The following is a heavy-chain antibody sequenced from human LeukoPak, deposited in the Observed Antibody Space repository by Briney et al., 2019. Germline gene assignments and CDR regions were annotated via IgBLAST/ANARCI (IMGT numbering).Heavy chain of an antibody. Sequence: GGSLRLSCAASGFTFSSYAMSWVRQAPGKGLEWVASISGSGGSTAYADSVKGRFTISRDSSNNTLYLQMNSLRAEDTAVYYCAKGADCGGDCFRLTFHYWGQGTLVTVSS. CDR2: ISGSGGST. CDR3: AKGADCGGDCFRLTFHY. D-gene: IGHD2-21*02. CDR1: GFTFSSYA. J-gene: IGHJ4*02. V-gene: IGHV3-23*01.